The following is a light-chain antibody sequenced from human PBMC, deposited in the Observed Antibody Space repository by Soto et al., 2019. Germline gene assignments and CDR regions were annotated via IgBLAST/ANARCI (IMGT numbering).Light chain of an antibody. Sequence: QSALTQPASVSGSPGQSITISCTGTSSDVGGYKYVSWYQQHSGKAPKLMIYEVSNRPSGVSNRFSGSKSGNTASLTISGLQAEDEADYYCSSYTSSSTVVFGGGTKLNVL. CDR1: SSDVGGYKY. V-gene: IGLV2-14*01. CDR3: SSYTSSSTVV. J-gene: IGLJ2*01. CDR2: EVS.